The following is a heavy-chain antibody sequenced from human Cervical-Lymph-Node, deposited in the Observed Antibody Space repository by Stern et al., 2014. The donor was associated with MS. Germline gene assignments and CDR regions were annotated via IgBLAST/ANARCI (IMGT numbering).Heavy chain of an antibody. V-gene: IGHV3-48*02. J-gene: IGHJ6*02. CDR2: LSSSRSTI. CDR1: GFTFSSYS. D-gene: IGHD3-3*01. Sequence: EVQLGESGGGLVQPGGSLRLSCAASGFTFSSYSMNWVRQAPGKGLEWLSYLSSSRSTISYADSVKGRFTISRDNAKNSLYLQMNSLRDEDTAVYYCARANYDFWSGNSSFQRYYYGMDVWGQGTTVTVSS. CDR3: ARANYDFWSGNSSFQRYYYGMDV.